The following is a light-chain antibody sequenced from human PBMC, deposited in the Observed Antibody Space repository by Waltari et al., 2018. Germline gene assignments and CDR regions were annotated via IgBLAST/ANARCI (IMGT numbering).Light chain of an antibody. CDR3: CSYTTIGPVL. Sequence: QSALTQPASVSGSPGQSIAISCIGTSSDVGANNFLSWYQQHPGRAPNLMIHEATKRPSVLSTRFSVSKSGNTASLTISGLQAEDEADYYCCSYTTIGPVLIGGGTKVTVL. J-gene: IGLJ2*01. V-gene: IGLV2-23*01. CDR1: SSDVGANNF. CDR2: EAT.